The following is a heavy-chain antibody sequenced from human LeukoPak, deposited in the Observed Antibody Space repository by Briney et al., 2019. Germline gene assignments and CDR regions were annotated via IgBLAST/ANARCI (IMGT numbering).Heavy chain of an antibody. V-gene: IGHV4-30-4*08. CDR2: IYYSGST. Sequence: LSLTCTVSGGSISSGDYYWSWIRQPPGKGLEWIGYIYYSGSTYYNPSLKSRVTISVDTSKNQFSLKLSSVTAADTAVYYCAGEYCSSTSCYHYWGQGTLVTVSS. CDR1: GGSISSGDYY. J-gene: IGHJ4*02. D-gene: IGHD2-2*01. CDR3: AGEYCSSTSCYHY.